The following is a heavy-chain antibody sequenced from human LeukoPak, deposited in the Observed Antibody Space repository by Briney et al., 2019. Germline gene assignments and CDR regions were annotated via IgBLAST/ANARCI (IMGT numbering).Heavy chain of an antibody. D-gene: IGHD3-16*01. V-gene: IGHV3-30*18. Sequence: GGSLRLSCAASGFTFSSYGMHWVRQAPGKGLEWVAVISYDGSNKYYADFVKGRFTISRDNSKNTLSLQMNSLRTEDTAMYYCAKVGPRGGRKEPYYFDYWGQGTLVTVSS. CDR1: GFTFSSYG. CDR2: ISYDGSNK. CDR3: AKVGPRGGRKEPYYFDY. J-gene: IGHJ4*02.